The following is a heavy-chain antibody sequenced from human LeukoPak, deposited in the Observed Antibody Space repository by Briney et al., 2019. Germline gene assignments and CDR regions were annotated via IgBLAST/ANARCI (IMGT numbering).Heavy chain of an antibody. CDR3: ARWLSHKGDY. V-gene: IGHV1-18*01. CDR2: ISGGYINNT. D-gene: IGHD5-12*01. J-gene: IGHJ4*02. CDR1: GYTFTNYG. Sequence: ASVKVSCKASGYTFTNYGFSWARQAPGQGLEWMGWISGGYINNTNYAQKVQGRVTMTTDASTSTTYMELRSLRSDDTAVYYCARWLSHKGDYWGQGTLVTVSS.